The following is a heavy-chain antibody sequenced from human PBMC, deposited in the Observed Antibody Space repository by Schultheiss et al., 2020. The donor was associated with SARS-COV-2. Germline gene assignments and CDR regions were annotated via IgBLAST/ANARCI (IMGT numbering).Heavy chain of an antibody. CDR1: GDNISSNSAA. V-gene: IGHV6-1*01. CDR3: ARGTHWVSWFDP. CDR2: TYYRSKWFT. J-gene: IGHJ5*02. D-gene: IGHD7-27*01. Sequence: SQTLSLTCAISGDNISSNSAAWNWIRQSPSRGLEWLGRTYYRSKWFTDYALSVKGRISIKSDTSKKQFSLQLNSVTPEDTAVYYCARGTHWVSWFDPWGQGTLVTVSS.